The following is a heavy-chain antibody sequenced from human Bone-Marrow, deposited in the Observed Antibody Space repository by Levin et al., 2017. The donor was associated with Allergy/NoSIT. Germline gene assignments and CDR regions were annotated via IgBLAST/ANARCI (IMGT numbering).Heavy chain of an antibody. CDR3: AELLPVPGSFY. D-gene: IGHD6-19*01. J-gene: IGHJ4*02. V-gene: IGHV4-4*02. Sequence: SQTLSLTCAVSGGSISNTNWWSWVRQAPGKGLEWIGEIYHSGSTYYNPSLKSRVTISVDKSKNQFSLKLSSVTAADTAVYYFAELLPVPGSFYWGQGTLVTVSS. CDR1: GGSISNTNW. CDR2: IYHSGST.